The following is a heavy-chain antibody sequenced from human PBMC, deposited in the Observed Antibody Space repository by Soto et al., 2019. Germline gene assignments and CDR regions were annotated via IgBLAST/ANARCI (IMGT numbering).Heavy chain of an antibody. CDR1: GFTFSSYA. V-gene: IGHV3-7*03. D-gene: IGHD3-22*01. Sequence: PGGSLRLSCAASGFTFSSYAMSWVRQAPGKGLEWVANIKQDGSEKYYVDSVKGRFTISRDNAKNSLYLQMNSLRAEDTAVYYCARDRHYYDSSGPPPSGAFDIWGQGTMVTVSS. J-gene: IGHJ3*02. CDR3: ARDRHYYDSSGPPPSGAFDI. CDR2: IKQDGSEK.